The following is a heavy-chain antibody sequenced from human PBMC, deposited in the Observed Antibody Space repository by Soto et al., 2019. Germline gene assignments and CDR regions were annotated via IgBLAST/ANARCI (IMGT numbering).Heavy chain of an antibody. CDR2: IKTKPDDGTI. CDR1: GLIFSYVW. CDR3: TTSNLGVDF. V-gene: IGHV3-15*01. J-gene: IGHJ4*02. D-gene: IGHD1-1*01. Sequence: GGSLRRSCAASGLIFSYVWMTWVRQAPGKGLEWVGRIKTKPDDGTIDYAAPVRGRFTISRDDSKNTLYLQMTSLTPDDTGVYYCTTSNLGVDFWGPGTLVTVSS.